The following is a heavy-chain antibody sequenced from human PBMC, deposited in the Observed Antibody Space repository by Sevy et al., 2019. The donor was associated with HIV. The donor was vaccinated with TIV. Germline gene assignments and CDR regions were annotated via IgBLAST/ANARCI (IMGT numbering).Heavy chain of an antibody. CDR1: GGSISSYY. CDR3: ARRFMVRLVSGYYYYGMDV. D-gene: IGHD3-10*01. Sequence: SETLSLTCTVSGGSISSYYWSWVRQPPGKGLEWIGYIYYSGSTNYNPSLKSRVTISVDTSKNQFSLKLSSVTAADTAEYYCARRFMVRLVSGYYYYGMDVWGQGTTVTVSS. CDR2: IYYSGST. V-gene: IGHV4-59*12. J-gene: IGHJ6*02.